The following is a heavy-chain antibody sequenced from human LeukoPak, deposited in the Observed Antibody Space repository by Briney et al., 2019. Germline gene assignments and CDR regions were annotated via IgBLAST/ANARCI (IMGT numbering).Heavy chain of an antibody. CDR1: GGSISSYY. D-gene: IGHD2-2*01. Sequence: SETLSLTCTVSGGSISSYYWSWIRQPPGKGLEWIGYIYYSGSTNYNPSLKSQVTISVDTSKNQFSLKLSSVTAADTAVYYCARVIGVVVPAASNWFDPWGQGTLVTVSS. CDR3: ARVIGVVVPAASNWFDP. J-gene: IGHJ5*02. CDR2: IYYSGST. V-gene: IGHV4-59*01.